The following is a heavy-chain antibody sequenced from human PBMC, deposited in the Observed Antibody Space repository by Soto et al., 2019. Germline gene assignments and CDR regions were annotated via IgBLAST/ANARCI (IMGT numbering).Heavy chain of an antibody. Sequence: ASVKVSCKASGYTFKDYFLHWVRQAPGQGLEWMGWINSNTGGTNYAQKFQGRVTMTRDTPISTAYMELSRLTSDDTAVYHCARESVVTGTHHFDYWGQATLVTVSS. CDR3: ARESVVTGTHHFDY. CDR2: INSNTGGT. V-gene: IGHV1-2*02. CDR1: GYTFKDYF. D-gene: IGHD1-7*01. J-gene: IGHJ4*02.